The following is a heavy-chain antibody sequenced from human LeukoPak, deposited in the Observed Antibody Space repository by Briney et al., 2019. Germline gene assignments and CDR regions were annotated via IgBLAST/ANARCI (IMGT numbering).Heavy chain of an antibody. J-gene: IGHJ4*02. CDR1: GFSFSNYA. Sequence: GGSLRLSCAASGFSFSNYAMTWVRQAPGKGLEWVSTISSSGKSGDKTYYEDSVKGRFTISRDNSKNTLYLQVNRLRAEDTAMYYCLRGGCGSLLDYWGQGPLVTVSS. CDR3: LRGGCGSLLDY. CDR2: ISSSGKSGDKT. V-gene: IGHV3-23*01. D-gene: IGHD5-12*01.